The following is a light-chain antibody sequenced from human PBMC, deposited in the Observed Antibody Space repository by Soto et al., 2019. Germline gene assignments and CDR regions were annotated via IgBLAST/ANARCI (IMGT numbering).Light chain of an antibody. CDR1: ESISSEY. CDR3: QQYD. Sequence: DIVLTQSPGTLSLSPGERATLSCRTSESISSEYLAWYQQRPGQAPRLLIYGASSRATGVPDRFSGSVSGTDFTLTITGLEPEDFTVYYCQQYDFGGGTKVEMK. CDR2: GAS. V-gene: IGKV3-20*01. J-gene: IGKJ4*01.